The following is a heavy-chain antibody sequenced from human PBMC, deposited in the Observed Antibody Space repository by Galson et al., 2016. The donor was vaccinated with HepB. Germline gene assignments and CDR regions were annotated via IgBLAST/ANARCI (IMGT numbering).Heavy chain of an antibody. CDR2: IKSKTDGGTT. CDR3: RYGMDV. CDR1: GFTFSDAW. Sequence: SLRLSCAASGFTFSDAWMSWVRQAPGKGLGWVGRIKSKTDGGTTDYAAPVKGRFSISRDDSKNTLYLQTNSRKTEDTAVYYCRYGMDVWGQGTTVTVSS. J-gene: IGHJ6*02. V-gene: IGHV3-15*01.